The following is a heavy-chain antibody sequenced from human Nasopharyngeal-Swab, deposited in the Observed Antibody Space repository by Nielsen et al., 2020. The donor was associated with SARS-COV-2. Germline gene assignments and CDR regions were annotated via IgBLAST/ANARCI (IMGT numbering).Heavy chain of an antibody. CDR3: ARESIAAAGPGMDV. V-gene: IGHV3-74*01. CDR1: GFIFSSYW. D-gene: IGHD6-13*01. J-gene: IGHJ6*02. Sequence: GGALRLSCAASGFIFSSYWMHWVHQAPGKGLVWVSRIKSDGSSTSYADSVKGRFTISRDNAKNTLFLQMNSLRAEDTAVYYCARESIAAAGPGMDVWGQGTTVTVSS. CDR2: IKSDGSST.